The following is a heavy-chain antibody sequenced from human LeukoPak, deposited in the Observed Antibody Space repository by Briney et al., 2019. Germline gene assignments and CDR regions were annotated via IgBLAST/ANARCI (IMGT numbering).Heavy chain of an antibody. CDR1: GFTFSSYA. V-gene: IGHV3-23*01. Sequence: PGGSLRLSCAASGFTFSSYAMSWVRQAPGKGLEWVSAISGSGGSTYYADSVKGRFTISRDNSKNTLYLQMNSLRAEGTAVYYCAKVSSIFPYFDYWGQGTLVTVSS. CDR3: AKVSSIFPYFDY. D-gene: IGHD2-21*01. CDR2: ISGSGGST. J-gene: IGHJ4*02.